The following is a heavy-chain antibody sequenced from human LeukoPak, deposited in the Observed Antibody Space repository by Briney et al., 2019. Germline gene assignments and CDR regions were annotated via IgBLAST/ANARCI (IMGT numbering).Heavy chain of an antibody. J-gene: IGHJ4*02. D-gene: IGHD3-10*01. CDR3: ARGFPPWTARVRGGMRGYFDY. Sequence: SETLSRTCAVDSGSISGYYWRWLRHPPGMGLEWIGDINHSGSTNYNPSLKSRVTISVDTSNNQFSLKLSSVTAADTAVYYCARGFPPWTARVRGGMRGYFDYWGQGTLVTASS. V-gene: IGHV4-34*01. CDR2: INHSGST. CDR1: SGSISGYY.